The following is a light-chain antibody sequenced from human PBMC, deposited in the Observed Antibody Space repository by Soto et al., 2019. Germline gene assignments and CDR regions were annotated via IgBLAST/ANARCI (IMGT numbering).Light chain of an antibody. CDR3: QQHRNYVS. J-gene: IGKJ3*01. CDR1: QSVDTY. CDR2: DTA. Sequence: LTQSPSILSLSPGERATLSSTASQSVDTYIAWYQQRPGQPPRLLIHDTAHRASGVPARFRGSGSGTDFTLTITSLGPEDFGVACCQQHRNYVSFGPGTRL. V-gene: IGKV3-11*01.